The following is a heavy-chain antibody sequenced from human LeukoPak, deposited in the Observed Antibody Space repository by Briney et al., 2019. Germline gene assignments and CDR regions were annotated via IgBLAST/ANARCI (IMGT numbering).Heavy chain of an antibody. Sequence: GGSLRLSCAASGFTFSSYAMSWVRQAPGKGLEWVSAISGSGGSTYYADSVKGRFTISRDNSKNTLYLQMNSLRAEDTAVYYCAKDRVGIVGATTWSVDYWGQGTLVTVSS. CDR1: GFTFSSYA. CDR2: ISGSGGST. CDR3: AKDRVGIVGATTWSVDY. J-gene: IGHJ4*02. V-gene: IGHV3-23*01. D-gene: IGHD1-26*01.